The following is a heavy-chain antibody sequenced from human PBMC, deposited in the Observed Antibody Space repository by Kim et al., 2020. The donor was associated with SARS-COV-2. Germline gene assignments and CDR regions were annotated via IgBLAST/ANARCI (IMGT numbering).Heavy chain of an antibody. J-gene: IGHJ4*02. CDR2: IKLGATEN. CDR3: ASLDTATFSGISY. V-gene: IGHV3-7*03. Sequence: GGSLRLSCATSGFTLSPFWMSWVRQAPGKGLEWVAMIKLGATENYYVDSVKGRFTISGDNTKKSLYLQMNSLRAEDTAVYYCASLDTATFSGISYWGQGALVTASS. D-gene: IGHD5-18*01. CDR1: GFTLSPFW.